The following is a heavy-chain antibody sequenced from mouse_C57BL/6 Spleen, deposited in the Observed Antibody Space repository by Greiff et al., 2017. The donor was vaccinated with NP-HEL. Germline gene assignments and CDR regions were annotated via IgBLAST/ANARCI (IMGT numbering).Heavy chain of an antibody. J-gene: IGHJ4*01. CDR1: GFTFSDYY. D-gene: IGHD1-1*01. Sequence: EVKLMESGGGLVQPGGSLKLSCAASGFTFSDYYMYWVRQTPEKRLEWVAYISNGGGSTYYPHTVKGRSTFSRDNAKNTLYLQMSRLKSEDTAMYYCGRQDYYGGALDYWGKGTSVTVSS. V-gene: IGHV5-12*01. CDR2: ISNGGGST. CDR3: GRQDYYGGALDY.